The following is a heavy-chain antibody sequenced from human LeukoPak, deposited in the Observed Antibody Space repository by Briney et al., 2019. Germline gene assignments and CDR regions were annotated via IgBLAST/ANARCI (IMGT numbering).Heavy chain of an antibody. D-gene: IGHD3-22*01. CDR3: AKDYYDSGGNYNGMDV. CDR1: GLTFSSYA. CDR2: ISGSGGST. V-gene: IGHV3-23*01. Sequence: GRSLRLSCAASGLTFSSYAMSWVRQAPGKGLEWVSTISGSGGSTYYADSVRGRFTISRDNSRNTLYLQMNSLRAEDTAVYYCAKDYYDSGGNYNGMDVWGQGTTVTVSS. J-gene: IGHJ6*02.